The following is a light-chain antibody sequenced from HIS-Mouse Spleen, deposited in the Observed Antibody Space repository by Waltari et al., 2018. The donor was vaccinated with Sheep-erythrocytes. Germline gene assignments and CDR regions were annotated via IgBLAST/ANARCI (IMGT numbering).Light chain of an antibody. CDR3: CSYAGSYTVV. V-gene: IGLV3-10*01. CDR1: ALPKKY. CDR2: EDS. J-gene: IGLJ2*01. Sequence: SYELTQPPSVSVSPGQTARITCSGDALPKKYAYWYQQKSGQAPVLVIYEDSKRPSGIPDRFSGSKSGNTASLTISGLQAEDEADYYCCSYAGSYTVVFGGGTKLTVL.